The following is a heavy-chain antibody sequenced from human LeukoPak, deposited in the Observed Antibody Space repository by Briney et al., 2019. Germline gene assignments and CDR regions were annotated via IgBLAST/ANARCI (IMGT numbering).Heavy chain of an antibody. J-gene: IGHJ4*02. Sequence: PGGSLRLSCAASGFTFSSYAMHWVRQAPGKGLEYVSAISSNGGSTYYAYSVKGRFTISRDNSKNTLYLQMGSLRAEDMAVYYCARWGQLAFDYWGQGTLVTVSS. V-gene: IGHV3-64*01. CDR1: GFTFSSYA. CDR2: ISSNGGST. D-gene: IGHD6-6*01. CDR3: ARWGQLAFDY.